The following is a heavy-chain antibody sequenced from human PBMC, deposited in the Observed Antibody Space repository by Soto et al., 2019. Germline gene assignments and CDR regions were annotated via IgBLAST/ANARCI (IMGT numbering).Heavy chain of an antibody. V-gene: IGHV4-38-2*01. D-gene: IGHD6-19*01. J-gene: IGHJ4*02. CDR3: ARSVAVPGAHIDY. CDR2: IYHGGST. Sequence: PSETLSLTCAVSGYSISSGYYWGWLRQPPGKGLEWIGSIYHGGSTYYNPSLNSRVTLSIDMTNNHVSLILNSVTAADTAVYFCARSVAVPGAHIDYWGQGTQVTVSS. CDR1: GYSISSGYY.